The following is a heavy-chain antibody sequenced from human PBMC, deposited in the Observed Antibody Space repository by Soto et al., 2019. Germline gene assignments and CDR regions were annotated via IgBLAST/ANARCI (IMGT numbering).Heavy chain of an antibody. Sequence: QVQLVQSGAEVKKPGASVKVSCKASGYNFMRYGFTWVRQAPGQGIEWMGWINVDNGETKYPQKIKGRFTMTTDTSTSTVYMEMRSLTADDTAVYYCARGISGGYSDWFDPWGHGTLVTVSS. CDR2: INVDNGET. CDR3: ARGISGGYSDWFDP. J-gene: IGHJ5*02. V-gene: IGHV1-18*04. CDR1: GYNFMRYG. D-gene: IGHD1-26*01.